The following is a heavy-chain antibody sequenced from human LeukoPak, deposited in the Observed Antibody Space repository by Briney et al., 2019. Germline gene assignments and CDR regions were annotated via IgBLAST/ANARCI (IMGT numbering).Heavy chain of an antibody. J-gene: IGHJ6*02. CDR1: GYTFTSYA. CDR3: ARDQYPGRNKGYQLLSPMDV. Sequence: WASVKVSCKASGYTFTSYAIHWVRQAPGQRLEWMGWISTYNGNTNYAQKLQGRVTMTTDTSTSTAYMELRSLRSDDTAVYYCARDQYPGRNKGYQLLSPMDVWGQGTTVTVSS. V-gene: IGHV1-18*01. D-gene: IGHD2-2*01. CDR2: ISTYNGNT.